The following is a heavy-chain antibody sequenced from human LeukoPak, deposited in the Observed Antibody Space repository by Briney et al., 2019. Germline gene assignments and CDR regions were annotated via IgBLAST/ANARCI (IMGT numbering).Heavy chain of an antibody. CDR1: GYTFTDYY. V-gene: IGHV1-2*02. J-gene: IGHJ4*02. Sequence: SVKVSCKASGYTFTDYYMHWLRQAPAHAREWIGWINPNNGGTNYAQKFQGRVTMTRDTSISTAYMELSRLRSDDTAVYYCARDALGGTELSDYWGQGTLVTVSS. CDR3: ARDALGGTELSDY. CDR2: INPNNGGT. D-gene: IGHD1-7*01.